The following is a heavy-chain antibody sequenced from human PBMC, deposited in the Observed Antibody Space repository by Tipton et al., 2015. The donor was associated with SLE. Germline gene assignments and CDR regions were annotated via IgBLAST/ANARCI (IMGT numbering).Heavy chain of an antibody. J-gene: IGHJ6*03. D-gene: IGHD6-13*01. CDR1: GGSFSGYY. CDR2: INHSGST. Sequence: TLSLTCAVYGGSFSGYYWSWIRQPPGKGLEWIGEINHSGSTNYNPSLKSRVTISVDTSKNQFSLKLSSVTAADTAVYYCARGRVAAVYYYYYYYMDVWGKGTTVPVSS. CDR3: ARGRVAAVYYYYYYYMDV. V-gene: IGHV4-34*01.